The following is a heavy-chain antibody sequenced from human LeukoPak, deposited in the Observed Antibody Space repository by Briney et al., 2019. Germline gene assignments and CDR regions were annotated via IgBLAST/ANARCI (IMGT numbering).Heavy chain of an antibody. J-gene: IGHJ4*02. V-gene: IGHV3-23*01. Sequence: GGSLRLSCAASGFTFSSYAMSWVRQAPGKGLEWVSAISGSGGSTYYADSVKGRFTISRDNSKNTLYLQMNSLRAEDTAVYYCAKVPANYYDSSGRSRGFYFDYWGQGTLVTVSS. D-gene: IGHD3-22*01. CDR1: GFTFSSYA. CDR2: ISGSGGST. CDR3: AKVPANYYDSSGRSRGFYFDY.